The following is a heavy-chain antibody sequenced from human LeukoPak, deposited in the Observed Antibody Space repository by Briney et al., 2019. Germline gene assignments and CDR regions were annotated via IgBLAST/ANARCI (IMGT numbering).Heavy chain of an antibody. J-gene: IGHJ4*02. D-gene: IGHD3-22*01. CDR3: AKQPHYYDSSGYPP. V-gene: IGHV3-23*01. CDR1: GFTFSSYA. CDR2: ISGSGGST. Sequence: PGGSLRLSCAASGFTFSSYAMSWVRQAPGEGLEWVSAISGSGGSTYYADSVKGRFTISRDNSKNTLYLQMNSLRAEDTAVYYCAKQPHYYDSSGYPPWGQGTLVTVSS.